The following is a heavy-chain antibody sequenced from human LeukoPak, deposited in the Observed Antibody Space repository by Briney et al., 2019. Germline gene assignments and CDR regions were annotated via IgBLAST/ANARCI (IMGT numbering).Heavy chain of an antibody. CDR3: ASNYYGSGSLDY. J-gene: IGHJ4*02. V-gene: IGHV4-59*08. D-gene: IGHD3-10*01. CDR1: GGXISSYY. CDR2: IYYSGST. Sequence: PAETLSLTCTGSGGXISSYYCSWIRQPPGKGLEWIGYIYYSGSTNYNPSLKSRVTISVDTSKNQFYLKLSYANAADTALEYCASNYYGSGSLDYWGQGNLLTVCS.